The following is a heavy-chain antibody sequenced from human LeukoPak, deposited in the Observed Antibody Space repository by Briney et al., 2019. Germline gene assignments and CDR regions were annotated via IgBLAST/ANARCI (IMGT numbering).Heavy chain of an antibody. D-gene: IGHD3-16*02. Sequence: ASVKVSCKASGYTFTGYYMHWVRQAPGQGLEWMGWINPNSGGTNYAQKFQGWVTMTRDTSISTAYMELSRLRSDDTAVYYCARGSYDYVWGSYRTPFDYWGQGTLVTVSS. CDR1: GYTFTGYY. V-gene: IGHV1-2*04. CDR3: ARGSYDYVWGSYRTPFDY. CDR2: INPNSGGT. J-gene: IGHJ4*02.